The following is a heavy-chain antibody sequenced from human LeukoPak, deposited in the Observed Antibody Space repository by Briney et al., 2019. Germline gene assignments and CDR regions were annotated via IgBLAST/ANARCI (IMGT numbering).Heavy chain of an antibody. J-gene: IGHJ4*02. CDR1: GGTFSSYA. Sequence: SVKVSCKAYGGTFSSYAISWVRQAPGQGLEWVGGIIPIFGSANYAQKFQGRVTITADESTTTAYMEVRSLRSDDTAVYFGAGGLERRPPHYWGQGTLVTVSS. CDR2: IIPIFGSA. D-gene: IGHD1-1*01. CDR3: AGGLERRPPHY. V-gene: IGHV1-69*13.